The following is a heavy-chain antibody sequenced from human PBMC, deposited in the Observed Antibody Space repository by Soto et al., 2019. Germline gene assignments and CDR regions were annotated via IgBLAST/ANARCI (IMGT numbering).Heavy chain of an antibody. J-gene: IGHJ4*02. CDR1: GGSITSIASY. CDR2: IYYSGST. CDR3: ARHSRSVNYGSGSYSSEY. D-gene: IGHD3-10*01. V-gene: IGHV4-39*01. Sequence: SETLSLTCTVSGGSITSIASYWGWIRQPPGKGLEWIGTIYYSGSTYYNPSLQSRVTISVDTSKNQFSLKLTSVTAADTAVYYCARHSRSVNYGSGSYSSEYWGQGTLVTVSS.